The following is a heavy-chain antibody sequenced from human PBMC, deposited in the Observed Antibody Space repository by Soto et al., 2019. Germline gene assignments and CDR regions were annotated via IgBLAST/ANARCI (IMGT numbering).Heavy chain of an antibody. CDR1: GYTLTELS. D-gene: IGHD2-21*02. V-gene: IGHV1-24*01. Sequence: AASVKVSCKVSGYTLTELSMHWVRQAPGKGLEWMGGFDPEDGETIYAQRFQGRVTMTEDTSTDTAYMELSSLRSEDTAVYYCATYGYCGGDCYSRGVDYWGQGTLVTVSS. CDR2: FDPEDGET. J-gene: IGHJ4*02. CDR3: ATYGYCGGDCYSRGVDY.